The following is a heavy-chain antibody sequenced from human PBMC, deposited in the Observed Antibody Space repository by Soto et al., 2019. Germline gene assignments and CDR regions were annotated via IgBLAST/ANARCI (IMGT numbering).Heavy chain of an antibody. CDR2: ISYDGSNK. CDR1: GFTFSSYA. J-gene: IGHJ6*02. V-gene: IGHV3-30-3*01. CDR3: ARADYGDFPGHYYYYGMDV. D-gene: IGHD4-17*01. Sequence: QVQLVESGGGVVQPGRSLRLSCAASGFTFSSYAMHWVRQAPGKGLEGVAVISYDGSNKYYADSVKGRFTISRDNSKNTLYLQMNSLRAEDTAVYYCARADYGDFPGHYYYYGMDVWGQGTTVTVSS.